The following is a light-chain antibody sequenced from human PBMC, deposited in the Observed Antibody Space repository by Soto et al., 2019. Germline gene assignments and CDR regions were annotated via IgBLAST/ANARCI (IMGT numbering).Light chain of an antibody. CDR3: CSYAGSSTYV. J-gene: IGLJ1*01. Sequence: QSVLTQPASVSGSPGQSITISCTGTSSDVGGYNYVSWYQQHPGKAPKLMIYDVSNRPSGVSNRFSGSKSGNTASLTISGLQAEDEADYYCCSYAGSSTYVFGTGTKVTV. V-gene: IGLV2-14*01. CDR2: DVS. CDR1: SSDVGGYNY.